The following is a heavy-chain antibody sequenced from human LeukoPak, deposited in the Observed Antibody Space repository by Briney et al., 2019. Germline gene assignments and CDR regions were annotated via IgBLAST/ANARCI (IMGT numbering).Heavy chain of an antibody. CDR3: AGGTGFIIKD. Sequence: GGSLRLSCAASGFTFSDYYMSWIRQAPGKGLEWVSYISSRSSYTNYADSVKGRFTISRDNAKNSLYLQMNNLRVEDTAMYYCAGGTGFIIKDWGQGTLVTVSS. D-gene: IGHD3-9*01. V-gene: IGHV3-11*05. CDR1: GFTFSDYY. J-gene: IGHJ4*02. CDR2: ISSRSSYT.